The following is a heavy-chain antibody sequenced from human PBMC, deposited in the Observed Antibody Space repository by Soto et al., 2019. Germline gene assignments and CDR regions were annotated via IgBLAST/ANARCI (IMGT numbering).Heavy chain of an antibody. J-gene: IGHJ4*02. CDR1: GYTFTSYA. CDR2: INAGNGNT. D-gene: IGHD3-9*01. CDR3: ARGPMRFDWLLHFDY. Sequence: GASVKVSCKASGYTFTSYAMHWVRQAPGQRLEWMGWINAGNGNTKYSQKFQGRVTITRDTSASTAYMELSSLRSEDTAVYYCARGPMRFDWLLHFDYWGQGTLVTVSS. V-gene: IGHV1-3*01.